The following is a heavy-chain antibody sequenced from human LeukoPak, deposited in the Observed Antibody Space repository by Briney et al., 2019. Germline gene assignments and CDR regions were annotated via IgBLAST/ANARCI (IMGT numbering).Heavy chain of an antibody. D-gene: IGHD3-22*01. CDR3: ARGVGQSDYDSSGYYQYYFDY. Sequence: GGSLRLSCAASVFTVSSNYMSWLRQAPGKGLEWVSVIYSGGSTYYADSVKGRFTISRDNSKNTLYLQMNSLRAEDTAVYYCARGVGQSDYDSSGYYQYYFDYWGQGTLVTVSS. CDR1: VFTVSSNY. V-gene: IGHV3-53*01. J-gene: IGHJ4*02. CDR2: IYSGGST.